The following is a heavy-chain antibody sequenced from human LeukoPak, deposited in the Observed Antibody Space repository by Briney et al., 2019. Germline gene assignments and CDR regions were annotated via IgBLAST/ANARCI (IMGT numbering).Heavy chain of an antibody. CDR3: ARDRVYYGSGSYSA. CDR1: GFTVSSNY. D-gene: IGHD3-10*01. V-gene: IGHV3-66*01. Sequence: GGSLRLSCAASGFTVSSNYMSWVRQAPGKGLEWVSVIYSGGSTYYADSVKGRFTISRDNSKNTLYLQMNSLRAEDTAVYYCARDRVYYGSGSYSAWGQGTLVTVSS. J-gene: IGHJ5*02. CDR2: IYSGGST.